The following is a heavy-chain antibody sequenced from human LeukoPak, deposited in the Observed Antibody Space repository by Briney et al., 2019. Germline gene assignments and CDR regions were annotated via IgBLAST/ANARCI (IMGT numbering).Heavy chain of an antibody. V-gene: IGHV1-69*13. CDR2: IIPIFGTA. Sequence: SVKVSCKASGGTFSSYAISWVRQAPGQGLEWMGGIIPIFGTANYAQRFQGRVTITADESTSTAYMGLSSLRSEDTAVYYCARHPGIAAAGIDYWGQGTLVTVSS. D-gene: IGHD6-13*01. CDR3: ARHPGIAAAGIDY. J-gene: IGHJ4*02. CDR1: GGTFSSYA.